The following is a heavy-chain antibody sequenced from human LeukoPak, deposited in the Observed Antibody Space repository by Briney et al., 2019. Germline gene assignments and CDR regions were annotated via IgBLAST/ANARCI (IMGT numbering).Heavy chain of an antibody. CDR3: AIQPWGSGNNWYFDL. J-gene: IGHJ2*01. V-gene: IGHV1-18*01. D-gene: IGHD7-27*01. CDR1: GYTFINYG. Sequence: VASVKVSCKASGYTFINYGISWVRQAPGQGLEWMGWISADNGNTNYAQKLQGRVTMTRDTSISTAYMELSSLRSDDTAVYYCAIQPWGSGNNWYFDLWGRGTLVTVPS. CDR2: ISADNGNT.